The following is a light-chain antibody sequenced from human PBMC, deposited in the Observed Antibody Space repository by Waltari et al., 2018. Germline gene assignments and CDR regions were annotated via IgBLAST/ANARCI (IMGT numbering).Light chain of an antibody. CDR2: WAS. V-gene: IGKV4-1*01. CDR1: QRVLYSSNNKNY. Sequence: DIVMTQSPDSLAVSLGERATINCKSSQRVLYSSNNKNYLAWYQQKPGQPPKLLIYWASTRESGVPDRFSGSGSGTDFTLTISSLQAADVAVYYCQQYYSTPLTFGGGT. J-gene: IGKJ4*01. CDR3: QQYYSTPLT.